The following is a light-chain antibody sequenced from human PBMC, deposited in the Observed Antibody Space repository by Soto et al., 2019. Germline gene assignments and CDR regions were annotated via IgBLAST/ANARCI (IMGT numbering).Light chain of an antibody. CDR1: SSNIGNNY. V-gene: IGLV1-51*01. Sequence: QSVLTQPPSVSAAPGQKVTISCSGSSSNIGNNYVSWYQQLPGTAPKLLIYDNDKRPSGIPDRISGSKSGASATLEITGLQTGDEADYHCGTWDSSLSAGVFGGGTKVTVL. J-gene: IGLJ2*01. CDR2: DND. CDR3: GTWDSSLSAGV.